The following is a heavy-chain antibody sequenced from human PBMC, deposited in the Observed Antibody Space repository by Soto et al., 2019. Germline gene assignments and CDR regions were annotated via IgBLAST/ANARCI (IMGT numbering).Heavy chain of an antibody. CDR3: ARSINHAFDI. V-gene: IGHV3-30-3*01. J-gene: IGHJ3*02. CDR2: ISYDGSNK. Sequence: QVQLVESGGGVVQPGRSLRLSCAASGFTFSSYAMHWVRQAPGKGLEWVAVISYDGSNKYYADSVKGRFTISRDNSKNTLYLQMNSLRAEDTAVYYCARSINHAFDIWGQGTMVTVSS. CDR1: GFTFSSYA. D-gene: IGHD3-10*01.